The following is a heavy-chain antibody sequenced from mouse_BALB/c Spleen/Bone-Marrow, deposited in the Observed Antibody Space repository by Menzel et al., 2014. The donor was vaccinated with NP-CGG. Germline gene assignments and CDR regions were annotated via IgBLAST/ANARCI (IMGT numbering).Heavy chain of an antibody. CDR2: ISDGGTYT. Sequence: EVKLQESGGGLVKLGGSLKLSCAASGFTFSDYYMYWVRQTPEKRLEWVATISDGGTYTYYSDSVKGRFTISRDNARNNLYLQMSSLKSEDTAMYYCARDKGGYYVGGFAYWGQGTLVTVSA. D-gene: IGHD2-3*01. J-gene: IGHJ3*01. CDR1: GFTFSDYY. V-gene: IGHV5-4*02. CDR3: ARDKGGYYVGGFAY.